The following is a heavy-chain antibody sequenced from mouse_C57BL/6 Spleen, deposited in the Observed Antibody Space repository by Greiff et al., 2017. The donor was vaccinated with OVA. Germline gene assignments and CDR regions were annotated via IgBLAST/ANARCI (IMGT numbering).Heavy chain of an antibody. D-gene: IGHD2-5*01. CDR3: VRPLYSNYVLAY. Sequence: VQLQQSGGGLVQPKGSLKLSCAASGFSFNTYAMNWVRQAPGKGLEWVARIRSKSNNYATYYADSVKDRFTISRDDSESMLYLQMNNLKTEDTAMYYCVRPLYSNYVLAYWGQGTLVTVSA. CDR2: IRSKSNNYAT. J-gene: IGHJ3*01. CDR1: GFSFNTYA. V-gene: IGHV10-1*01.